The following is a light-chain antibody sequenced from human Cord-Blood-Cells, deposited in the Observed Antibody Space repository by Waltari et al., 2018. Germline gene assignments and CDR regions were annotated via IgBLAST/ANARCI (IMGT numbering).Light chain of an antibody. Sequence: AIRMTQSPSSLSASTGDRVTITCRASQGISSSLAWYKQKPGKAPKLLIYAASTLQSGVPSRFSGSGSGTDFTLTISCLQSEDFATYYCQQYYSYPTVGQGTRLEIK. CDR1: QGISSS. CDR2: AAS. CDR3: QQYYSYPT. J-gene: IGKJ5*01. V-gene: IGKV1-8*01.